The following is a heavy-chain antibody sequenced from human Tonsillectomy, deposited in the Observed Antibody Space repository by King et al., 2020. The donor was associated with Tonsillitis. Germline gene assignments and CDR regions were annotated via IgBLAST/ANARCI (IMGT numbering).Heavy chain of an antibody. D-gene: IGHD6-13*01. CDR1: GFTFSNYA. CDR2: ITGSGCIT. J-gene: IGHJ1*01. V-gene: IGHV3-23*04. Sequence: VQLVESGGGLVQPGGSLRLSCAASGFTFSNYAMSWVRQAPGKGLEWVSAITGSGCITYYAYSVKGRFTISRDNSKNTLYLQMNSLRAEDTAVYYCSKDDAAANFQHWGQGTLVTVSS. CDR3: SKDDAAANFQH.